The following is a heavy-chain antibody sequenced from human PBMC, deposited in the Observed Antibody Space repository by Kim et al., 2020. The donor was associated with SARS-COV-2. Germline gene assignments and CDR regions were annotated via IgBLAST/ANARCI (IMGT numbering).Heavy chain of an antibody. J-gene: IGHJ4*02. CDR3: ASAFGNGSGGLFDY. V-gene: IGHV3-30*07. Sequence: ADSVKGRFTISRDNSKNTLYLQMNSLRAEDTAVYYCASAFGNGSGGLFDYWGQGTLVTVSS. D-gene: IGHD3-10*01.